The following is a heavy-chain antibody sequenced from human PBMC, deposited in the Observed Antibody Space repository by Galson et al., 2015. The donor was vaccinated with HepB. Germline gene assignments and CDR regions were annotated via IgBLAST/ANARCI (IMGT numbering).Heavy chain of an antibody. Sequence: SETLSLTCTVSGDSISNYYWTWIRQPPGKGLEWIGDIYQRDLYHSGTTNYNPSLKSRVTISTDTPENHFSLRLGSVTAADTAVYYCARRPAGNFGGRYHGMDVWGQGTMVTVSS. CDR3: ARRPAGNFGGRYHGMDV. J-gene: IGHJ6*02. D-gene: IGHD3-3*01. CDR1: GDSISNYY. V-gene: IGHV4-59*08. CDR2: IYQRDLYHSGTT.